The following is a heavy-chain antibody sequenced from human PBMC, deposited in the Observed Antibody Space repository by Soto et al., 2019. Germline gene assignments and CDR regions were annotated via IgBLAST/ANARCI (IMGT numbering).Heavy chain of an antibody. CDR2: IYLDGDK. D-gene: IGHD3-22*01. J-gene: IGHJ4*02. Sequence: QITLKESGPPLVKPTQTLTLTCTFSGFSFNRSGMSVGWIRQPPGKGLEWLALIYLDGDKRYSPSLKTRLAISKDASRSQVVLTMTDLDPVDTATYYCAHSKADSRDYYRQFAFWGQGTRVTVSS. CDR1: GFSFNRSGMS. V-gene: IGHV2-5*02. CDR3: AHSKADSRDYYRQFAF.